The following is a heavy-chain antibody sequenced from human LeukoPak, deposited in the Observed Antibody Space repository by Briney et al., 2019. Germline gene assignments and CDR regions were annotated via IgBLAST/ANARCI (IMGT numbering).Heavy chain of an antibody. Sequence: PGRSLRLSCAASGFTFSSDAMGWVRQVPGKGMEWVSSISGSGRSTFYADSVTCLFTISRDKCNNTSYVQMISLSAGDTAVYYCAKDPRYFDCFVDCSGNWGQGTLVTVSS. D-gene: IGHD3-9*01. CDR1: GFTFSSDA. V-gene: IGHV3-23*01. J-gene: IGHJ4*02. CDR2: ISGSGRST. CDR3: AKDPRYFDCFVDCSGN.